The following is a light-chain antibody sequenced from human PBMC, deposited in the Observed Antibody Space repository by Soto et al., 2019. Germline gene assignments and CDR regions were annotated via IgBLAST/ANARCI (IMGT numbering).Light chain of an antibody. Sequence: EIVLTQSPGTLSLSPGERATLSCRASQSVSSSHLAWYQQRPSQAPRLLIYGASSRATGIPDRFSGSGSGTDFTLTISRLEPEDFAVYYCQQYDDSQLTFGGGTKVEIK. V-gene: IGKV3-20*01. J-gene: IGKJ4*01. CDR3: QQYDDSQLT. CDR1: QSVSSSH. CDR2: GAS.